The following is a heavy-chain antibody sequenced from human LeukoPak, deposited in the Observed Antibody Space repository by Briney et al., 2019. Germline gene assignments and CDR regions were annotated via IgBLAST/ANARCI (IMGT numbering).Heavy chain of an antibody. V-gene: IGHV4-59*10. CDR3: ASGGGLQWHFYMDV. CDR2: IYPSGNI. D-gene: IGHD4-11*01. CDR1: GDSFSSFC. Sequence: SETLSLTCAVSGDSFSSFCYNWIRQPAGKGPEWVGRIYPSGNIDYNPSLKSRVTMSVDTSKNQVSLRLSAVTAADTAVYYCASGGGLQWHFYMDVWGKGTTVTVSS. J-gene: IGHJ6*03.